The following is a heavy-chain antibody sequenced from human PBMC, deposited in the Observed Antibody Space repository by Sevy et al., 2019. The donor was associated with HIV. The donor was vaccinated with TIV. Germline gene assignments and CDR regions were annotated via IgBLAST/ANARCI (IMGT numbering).Heavy chain of an antibody. CDR2: ISSSGGST. CDR3: ATLRGGLYGSGYFQN. Sequence: GGSLRLSCAASGFTFSAYAMSWVRQAPGKGLEWVSCISSSGGSTYYADSVKGRFSISGDTSKHTLYLQMNSLRAEDTAVSYCATLRGGLYGSGYFQNWGQGTQVTVSS. D-gene: IGHD3-10*01. J-gene: IGHJ1*01. CDR1: GFTFSAYA. V-gene: IGHV3-23*01.